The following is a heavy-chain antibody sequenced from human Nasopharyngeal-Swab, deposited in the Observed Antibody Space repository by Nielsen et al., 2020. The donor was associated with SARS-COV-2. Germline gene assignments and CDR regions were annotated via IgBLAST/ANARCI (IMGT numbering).Heavy chain of an antibody. CDR2: ISYEVSKK. CDR1: GFSFNNFG. V-gene: IGHV3-30*18. D-gene: IGHD3-10*01. Sequence: GESLKISCVASGFSFNNFGMHWVRQAPGKGLECVAVISYEVSKKFYVASVEGRFTFSRDFSKNTLFLKMTSLRPEDTAVYYCAKATQIFWFGQFRNDDFDIWGLGRMVTVSS. J-gene: IGHJ3*02. CDR3: AKATQIFWFGQFRNDDFDI.